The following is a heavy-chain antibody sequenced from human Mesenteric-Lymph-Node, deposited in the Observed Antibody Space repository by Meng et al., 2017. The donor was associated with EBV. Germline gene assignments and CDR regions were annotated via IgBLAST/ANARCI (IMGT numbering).Heavy chain of an antibody. CDR3: ARDQGGY. V-gene: IGHV3-21*01. CDR2: ISGGPNYI. CDR1: GFTFRSYT. J-gene: IGHJ4*02. Sequence: EGGVVVSGGGLAKPGGSLRLFCAASGFTFRSYTMNWVRQAPGKGLEWVSSISGGPNYIYYADSVKGRFTISRDNAKNSLYLQMNSLRAEDTAVYYCARDQGGYWGQGTLVTVSS.